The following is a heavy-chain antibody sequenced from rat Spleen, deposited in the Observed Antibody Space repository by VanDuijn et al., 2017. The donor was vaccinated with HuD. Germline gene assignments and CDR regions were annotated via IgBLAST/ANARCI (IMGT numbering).Heavy chain of an antibody. J-gene: IGHJ3*01. Sequence: EVQLVESGGGFVQPGRSLKLSCAASGFTFSSYDMAWVRQAPTKGLEWVASISPNGGSTYYRDSVKGRFTVSRDNAKSTLYLQMDSLRSEDTATYYCVRPSRNYGGYGNWFAYWGQGTLVTVSS. CDR1: GFTFSSYD. CDR2: ISPNGGST. V-gene: IGHV5-25*01. CDR3: VRPSRNYGGYGNWFAY. D-gene: IGHD1-11*01.